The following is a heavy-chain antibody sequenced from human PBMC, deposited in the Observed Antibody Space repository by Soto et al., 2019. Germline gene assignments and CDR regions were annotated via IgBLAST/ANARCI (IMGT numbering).Heavy chain of an antibody. V-gene: IGHV4-4*02. CDR1: GGSISSSNW. CDR2: IYHSGST. CDR3: ARAPFGMVRGVINY. J-gene: IGHJ4*02. D-gene: IGHD3-10*01. Sequence: QVQLQESGPGLVKPSGTLSLTCAVSGGSISSSNWWSWVRQPPGKGLAWTGGIYHSGSTNYNPSLKSRVTISVDKSKNQFSLKLSSVTAADTAVYYCARAPFGMVRGVINYWGQGTLVTVSS.